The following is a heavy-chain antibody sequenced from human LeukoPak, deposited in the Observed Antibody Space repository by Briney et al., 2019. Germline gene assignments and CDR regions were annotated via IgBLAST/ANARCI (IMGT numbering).Heavy chain of an antibody. CDR3: ARAGPAGGWFDP. V-gene: IGHV4-59*01. J-gene: IGHJ5*02. Sequence: SETLSLTCTVSGGSINSYYWSWVRQPPGKGLEWIGFIYYSGSANYNPSLKSRVTISVDTPKNQFSLKLSSVTAADTAVYFCARAGPAGGWFDPWGQGTLVTVSS. CDR2: IYYSGSA. CDR1: GGSINSYY. D-gene: IGHD3-16*01.